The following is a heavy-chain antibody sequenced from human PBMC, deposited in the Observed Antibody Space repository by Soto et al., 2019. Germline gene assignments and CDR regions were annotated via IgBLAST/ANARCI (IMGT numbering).Heavy chain of an antibody. CDR1: GYTFTSYY. D-gene: IGHD2-15*01. CDR2: INPSGGST. Sequence: ASVKVSCKASGYTFTSYYMHWLRQSPGQGLEWMGIINPSGGSTSYAQKFQGRVTMTRDTSTSTVYMELSSLRSEDTAVYYCATLGSGNFDCWGQGTLVTAPQ. V-gene: IGHV1-46*01. J-gene: IGHJ4*02. CDR3: ATLGSGNFDC.